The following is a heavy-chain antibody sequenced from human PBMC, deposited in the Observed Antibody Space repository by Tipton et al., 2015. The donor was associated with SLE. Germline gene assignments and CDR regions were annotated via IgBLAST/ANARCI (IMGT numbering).Heavy chain of an antibody. Sequence: TLSLTCAVYGGSFSGYYWSWIRQPPGKGLEWIGEINHSGSTNYNPSLKSRVTISVDTSKNQFSLKLSSVTAADTAVYYCARHLDIAAAGTRFFHHWGQGTLVTVSS. D-gene: IGHD6-13*01. V-gene: IGHV4-34*01. CDR2: INHSGST. CDR3: ARHLDIAAAGTRFFHH. J-gene: IGHJ1*01. CDR1: GGSFSGYY.